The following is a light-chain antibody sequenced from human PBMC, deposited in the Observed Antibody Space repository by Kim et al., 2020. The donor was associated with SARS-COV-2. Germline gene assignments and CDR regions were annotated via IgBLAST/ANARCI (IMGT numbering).Light chain of an antibody. V-gene: IGKV3-11*01. J-gene: IGKJ2*01. CDR3: QQRSNSNT. CDR1: QSVSSS. CDR2: DAS. Sequence: LSWSPGQIPPLSCRASQSVSSSLPLYQQTPAQAPRLLIYDASNRATGIPARFSGSGSGTDFTLTISSLEPEDFAVYYCQQRSNSNTFGQGTKLEI.